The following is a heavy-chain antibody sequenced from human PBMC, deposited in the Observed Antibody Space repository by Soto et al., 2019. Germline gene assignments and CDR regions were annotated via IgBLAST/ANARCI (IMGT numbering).Heavy chain of an antibody. Sequence: QSPTLSLTCAISGDSVSSNSAAWNWIRQSPSRGLEWLGRTYYRSKWYNDYAVSVKSRITINPDTSKNQFSLQLNSVTPEDTAVYYCAKDRVVPDHLTIYYYYMDVWGKGTTVTVSS. V-gene: IGHV6-1*01. CDR1: GDSVSSNSAA. J-gene: IGHJ6*03. D-gene: IGHD2-2*01. CDR3: AKDRVVPDHLTIYYYYMDV. CDR2: TYYRSKWYN.